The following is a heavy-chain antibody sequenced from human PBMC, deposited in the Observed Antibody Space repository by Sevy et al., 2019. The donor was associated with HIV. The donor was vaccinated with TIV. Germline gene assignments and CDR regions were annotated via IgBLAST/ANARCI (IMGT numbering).Heavy chain of an antibody. CDR3: ARDLRQWLGKYYYYYGMDV. V-gene: IGHV4-59*01. D-gene: IGHD6-19*01. CDR2: IYYSGRT. Sequence: SETLSLTCTVSGGSISSYYWSWIRQPPGKGLEWIGYIYYSGRTNYNPSLKSRVTISVDTSKNQFSLKLSSVTAADTAVYYCARDLRQWLGKYYYYYGMDVWGQGTTVTVSS. CDR1: GGSISSYY. J-gene: IGHJ6*02.